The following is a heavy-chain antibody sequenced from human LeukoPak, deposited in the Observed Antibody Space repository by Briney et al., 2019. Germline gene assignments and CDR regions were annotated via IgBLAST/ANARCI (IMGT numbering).Heavy chain of an antibody. Sequence: RSDTLSLTCNVCGRSFISGIYYGRWVRQPPGKGVEWIACIYYRGSTNYNQSLKSRVTIAVDTSKKQFSLTVTSVTAADTAVYCCARLLPIAAAGGHYFDYWGQGTLVTVSS. CDR1: GRSFISGIYY. V-gene: IGHV4-39*01. CDR3: ARLLPIAAAGGHYFDY. CDR2: IYYRGST. D-gene: IGHD6-13*01. J-gene: IGHJ4*02.